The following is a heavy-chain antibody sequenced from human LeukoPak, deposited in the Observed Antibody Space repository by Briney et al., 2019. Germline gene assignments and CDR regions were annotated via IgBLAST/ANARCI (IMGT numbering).Heavy chain of an antibody. V-gene: IGHV3-30*18. CDR3: AKDPQQQLVKYYFDY. J-gene: IGHJ4*02. D-gene: IGHD6-13*01. CDR2: ISYDGSNK. CDR1: GFTFSSYG. Sequence: GRSLRLSCAASGFTFSSYGMHWVRQAPGKGLEWVAVISYDGSNKYYADSVKGRFTISRDNSKNTLYLQMNSLRAEDTAVYYCAKDPQQQLVKYYFDYWGQGTLVTVSS.